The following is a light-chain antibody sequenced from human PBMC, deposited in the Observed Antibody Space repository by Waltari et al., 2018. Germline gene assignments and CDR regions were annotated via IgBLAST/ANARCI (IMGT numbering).Light chain of an antibody. CDR1: TSNIGSNP. J-gene: IGLJ6*01. V-gene: IGLV1-44*01. Sequence: QSVLTQSPSASGTPGPRVTIPCSGSTSNIGSNPVHWYQQVPGTAPKLLIYSNNQRPPGVPDRFSGSKSGTSASLAISGLQSEDEADYYCAAWDDSLNGNVFGSGTKVTVL. CDR2: SNN. CDR3: AAWDDSLNGNV.